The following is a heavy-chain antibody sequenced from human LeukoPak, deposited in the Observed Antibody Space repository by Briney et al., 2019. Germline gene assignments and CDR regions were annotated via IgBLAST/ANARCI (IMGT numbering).Heavy chain of an antibody. Sequence: GGSLRLSCAASGFTFSSYEMNWVRQAPGKGLEWVSYISNSGNTIYYADSVKGRFTISRDNAKNSLYLQMNSLRAEDTAVYYCARRIAAAGRSFDYWGQGTLVTVYS. V-gene: IGHV3-48*03. J-gene: IGHJ4*02. D-gene: IGHD6-13*01. CDR2: ISNSGNTI. CDR1: GFTFSSYE. CDR3: ARRIAAAGRSFDY.